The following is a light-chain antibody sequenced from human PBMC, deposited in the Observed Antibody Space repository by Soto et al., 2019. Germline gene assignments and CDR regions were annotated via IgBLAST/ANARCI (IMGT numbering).Light chain of an antibody. CDR1: RSDVGGYNY. V-gene: IGLV2-8*01. CDR2: EVS. CDR3: SSYASTTPYV. Sequence: QSLVTHPPPPSRSPGQSGTLSCPGTRSDVGGYNYVSWYQQHPGKAPKLMIYEVSKRPSGVPDRFSGSKSGNTASLTVSGLQAEDEADYYCSSYASTTPYVFGSGTKVTVL. J-gene: IGLJ1*01.